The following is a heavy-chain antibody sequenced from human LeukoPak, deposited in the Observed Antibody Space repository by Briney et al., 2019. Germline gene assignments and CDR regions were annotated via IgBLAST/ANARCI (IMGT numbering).Heavy chain of an antibody. V-gene: IGHV3-30*02. CDR2: IRYDGINK. CDR1: GFTFSSYG. D-gene: IGHD5-18*01. J-gene: IGHJ4*02. Sequence: GGSLRLSCAASGFTFSSYGMHWVRQAPGKGLEWVAFIRYDGINKYYADSVKGRFTISRDNSKNTLYLQMNSLRAEDTVVYYCARGSGYSYAFTGRERTKSRLDYWGQGTLVTVSS. CDR3: ARGSGYSYAFTGRERTKSRLDY.